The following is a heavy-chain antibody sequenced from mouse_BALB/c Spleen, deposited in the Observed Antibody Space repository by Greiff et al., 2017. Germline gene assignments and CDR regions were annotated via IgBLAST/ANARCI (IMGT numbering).Heavy chain of an antibody. Sequence: SGPELVKPGASVKVSCKASGYAFTSYNMYWVKQSHGKSLEWIGYIDPYNGGTSYNQKFKGKATLTVDKSSSTAYMHLNSLTSEDSAVYYCARDSLMITWYFDVWGAGTTVTVSS. CDR3: ARDSLMITWYFDV. V-gene: IGHV1S135*01. D-gene: IGHD2-4*01. CDR2: IDPYNGGT. CDR1: GYAFTSYN. J-gene: IGHJ1*01.